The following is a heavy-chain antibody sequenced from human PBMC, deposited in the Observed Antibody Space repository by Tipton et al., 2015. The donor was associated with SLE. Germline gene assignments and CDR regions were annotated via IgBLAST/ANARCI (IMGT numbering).Heavy chain of an antibody. CDR1: GGSISSSSYY. CDR3: ARALPFNYDFWSGYSTDPFDV. CDR2: IYYSGST. V-gene: IGHV4-39*07. J-gene: IGHJ3*01. D-gene: IGHD3-3*01. Sequence: LRLSCAVSGGSISSSSYYWAWIRQPPGKGLEWIGSIYYSGSTYYNPSLESRVTISVDMSKNQFSLKLGSVTAADTAVYYCARALPFNYDFWSGYSTDPFDVWGQGTMVTVSA.